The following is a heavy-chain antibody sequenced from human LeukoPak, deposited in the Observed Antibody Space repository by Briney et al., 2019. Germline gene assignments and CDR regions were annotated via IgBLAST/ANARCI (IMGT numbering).Heavy chain of an antibody. D-gene: IGHD5-24*01. V-gene: IGHV4-38-2*01. Sequence: KPSETLSLTFAVYGGAFSGFYWGWIRQPPGKGLEWIGSIYHSGSTYYNPSLKSRVTISVDTSKNQFSLKLSSVTAADTAVYYCARARREMVDYWGQGTLVTVSS. CDR3: ARARREMVDY. CDR1: GGAFSGFY. J-gene: IGHJ4*02. CDR2: IYHSGST.